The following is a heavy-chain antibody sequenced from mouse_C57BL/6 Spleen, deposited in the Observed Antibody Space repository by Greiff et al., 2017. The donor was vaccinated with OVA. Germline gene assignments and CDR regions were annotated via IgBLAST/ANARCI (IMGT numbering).Heavy chain of an antibody. CDR3: ARRSYYVGGAMDY. V-gene: IGHV1-54*01. D-gene: IGHD1-1*01. J-gene: IGHJ4*01. CDR1: GYAFTNYL. Sequence: QVQLQQSGAELVRPGPSVKVSCKASGYAFTNYLIEWVKQRPGQGLEWIGVINPGSGGTNYNEKLMGKATLTADKSSSTAFMKLSNLTTEDSAIYYCARRSYYVGGAMDYWGQGTSVTVSS. CDR2: INPGSGGT.